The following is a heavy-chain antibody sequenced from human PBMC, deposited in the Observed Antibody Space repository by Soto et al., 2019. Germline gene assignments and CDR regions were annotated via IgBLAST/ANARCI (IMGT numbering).Heavy chain of an antibody. J-gene: IGHJ4*02. CDR2: IHYSGNT. CDR3: ARGYYDFWSGYFATIDY. D-gene: IGHD3-3*01. CDR1: GGSISNYY. V-gene: IGHV4-59*08. Sequence: SETLSLTCTVSGGSISNYYWSWIRQPPGKGLEWIGYIHYSGNTKYNPSLKSRVTISADTSKDQFSLKLTSVTAADTAVYYCARGYYDFWSGYFATIDYWGQGTLVTV.